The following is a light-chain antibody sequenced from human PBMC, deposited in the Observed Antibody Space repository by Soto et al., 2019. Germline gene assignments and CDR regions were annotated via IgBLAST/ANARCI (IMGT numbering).Light chain of an antibody. J-gene: IGKJ4*01. CDR1: QSISSY. CDR2: DAS. V-gene: IGKV3-11*01. CDR3: QQRSQWPLT. Sequence: EIVLTQSPATLSLSPGERGTLSCRASQSISSYLGWYQQKPGQAPRLLIYDASNRAAGIPARFSGSGSGTDFTLTISSLEPEDFAVYYCQQRSQWPLTFGGGTKVEIK.